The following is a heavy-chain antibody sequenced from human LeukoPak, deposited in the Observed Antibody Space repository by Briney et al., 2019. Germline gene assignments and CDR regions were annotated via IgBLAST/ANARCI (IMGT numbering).Heavy chain of an antibody. CDR2: ISAYNGNT. J-gene: IGHJ3*02. V-gene: IGHV1-18*01. Sequence: GASVKVSCKAPGYTFTSYGISWVRQAPGQGLEWMGWISAYNGNTNYAQKLQGRVTMTTDTSTSTAYMELRSLRSDDTAVYYCARGDIVVVPAAIGEDAFDIWGQGTMVTVSS. CDR1: GYTFTSYG. D-gene: IGHD2-2*01. CDR3: ARGDIVVVPAAIGEDAFDI.